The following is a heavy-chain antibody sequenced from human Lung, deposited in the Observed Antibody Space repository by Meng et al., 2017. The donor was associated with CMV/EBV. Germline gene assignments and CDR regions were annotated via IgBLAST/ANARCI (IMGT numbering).Heavy chain of an antibody. D-gene: IGHD4-17*01. CDR2: ISWDGDNT. CDR3: ARDLTPDYGDNWYFDV. J-gene: IGHJ2*01. V-gene: IGHV3-43*01. CDR1: GFTFDDYS. Sequence: GGSLRLSCAASGFTFDDYSMHWVRQVPGKGLEWVSLISWDGDNTYYADSVKGRFTISRDNSKDSLYLQMNGLRTEDSALYYCARDLTPDYGDNWYFDVWGRGTLVTGSS.